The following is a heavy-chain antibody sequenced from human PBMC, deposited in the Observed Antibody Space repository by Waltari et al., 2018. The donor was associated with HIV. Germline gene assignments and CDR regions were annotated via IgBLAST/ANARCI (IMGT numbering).Heavy chain of an antibody. CDR3: ARPYGSGSYYKGGYCDY. V-gene: IGHV1-46*01. Sequence: QVQLVQSGDEVKKSGASVKVSCKASGYTFTSYYLHWVRHAPGQGLEWMGIINPSGGGTSYAQKFQGRVTMTRDTSTSTVYMELSSLRSEDTAVYYCARPYGSGSYYKGGYCDYWGQGTLVTVSS. CDR1: GYTFTSYY. D-gene: IGHD3-10*01. J-gene: IGHJ4*02. CDR2: INPSGGGT.